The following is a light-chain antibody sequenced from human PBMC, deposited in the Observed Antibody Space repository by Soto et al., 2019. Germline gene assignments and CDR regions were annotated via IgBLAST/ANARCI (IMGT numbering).Light chain of an antibody. J-gene: IGLJ3*02. CDR1: SSNIGNNY. V-gene: IGLV1-51*02. Sequence: QSVLTQPPSVSAAPGQKVTISCSGSSSNIGNNYVSWYQQLPGTAPKLLIYENNKRPSGIPDRFSGSKSGTSATLGITGLQTGDEADYYCGTWDSSFPGVFGGGTKLTVL. CDR3: GTWDSSFPGV. CDR2: ENN.